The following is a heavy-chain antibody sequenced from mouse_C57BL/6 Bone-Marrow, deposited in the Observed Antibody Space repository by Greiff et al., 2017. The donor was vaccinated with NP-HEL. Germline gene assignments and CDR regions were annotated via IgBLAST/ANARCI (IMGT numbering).Heavy chain of an antibody. CDR2: IDPENGDT. Sequence: EVQLQQSGAELVRPGASVKLSCTASGFNIKDDYMHWVKQRPEQGLEWIGWIDPENGDTEYASKFQGKATITAETSSNTAYLQLSSLTSEDTAVYYCTTGGGYFDYWGQGTTLTVSS. V-gene: IGHV14-4*01. CDR3: TTGGGYFDY. J-gene: IGHJ2*01. CDR1: GFNIKDDY.